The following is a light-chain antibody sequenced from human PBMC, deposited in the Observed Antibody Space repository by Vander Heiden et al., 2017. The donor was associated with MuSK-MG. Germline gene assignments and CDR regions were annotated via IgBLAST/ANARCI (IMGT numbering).Light chain of an antibody. CDR3: AAWEDSLKGHVV. Sequence: QFVLTQPPSASGTPGQTITISCVGGSSNIGRRSVMWYQQVPGTAPRLLIYKNNQRPPGGPDQFSGSKSGTSASLAIRGVQPEEEADDHCAAWEDSLKGHVVFGGGTKVTVL. CDR2: KNN. V-gene: IGLV1-44*01. CDR1: SSNIGRRS. J-gene: IGLJ2*01.